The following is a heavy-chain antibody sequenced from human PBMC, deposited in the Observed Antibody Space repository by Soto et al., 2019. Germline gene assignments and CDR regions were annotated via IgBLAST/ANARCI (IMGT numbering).Heavy chain of an antibody. D-gene: IGHD3-3*01. V-gene: IGHV3-74*01. CDR1: GFTVSNYW. CDR2: IKSDGTT. Sequence: GGSLRLSCAASGFTVSNYWMNWVRQAPGKGLVWVSHIKSDGTTSYADSVEGRFTVSRDDAKNTFYLQMNSLRAEDTAVYYCAKDRGGEGLKFLEWFGGMDVWGHGTTVTVSS. J-gene: IGHJ6*02. CDR3: AKDRGGEGLKFLEWFGGMDV.